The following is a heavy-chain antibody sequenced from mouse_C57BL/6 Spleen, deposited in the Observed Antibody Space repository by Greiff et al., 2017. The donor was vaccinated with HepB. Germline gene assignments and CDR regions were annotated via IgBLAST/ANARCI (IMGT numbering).Heavy chain of an antibody. CDR1: GYTFTSYW. J-gene: IGHJ1*03. V-gene: IGHV1-55*01. D-gene: IGHD1-1*01. CDR3: ARRGSSYWYFDV. CDR2: IYPGSGST. Sequence: VQLQQSGAELVKPGASVKMSCKASGYTFTSYWITWVKQRPGQGLEWIGDIYPGSGSTNYNEKFKSKATLTVDTSSSTAYMQLSSLTSEDSAVYYWARRGSSYWYFDVWGTGTTVTVSS.